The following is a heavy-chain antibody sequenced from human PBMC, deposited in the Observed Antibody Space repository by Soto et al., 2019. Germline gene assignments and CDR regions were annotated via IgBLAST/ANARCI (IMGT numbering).Heavy chain of an antibody. CDR2: ITFSGNTV. Sequence: GGSLRLSCAASGFTFSDSYMSWIRQAPGKGLEWISYITFSGNTVYYADSLKGRFTISRDNAKNSLYLQMNRLRAEDTAVYYCAKDRHYPRDYFHYWGQGTLVTVSS. V-gene: IGHV3-11*01. CDR3: AKDRHYPRDYFHY. D-gene: IGHD3-10*01. J-gene: IGHJ4*02. CDR1: GFTFSDSY.